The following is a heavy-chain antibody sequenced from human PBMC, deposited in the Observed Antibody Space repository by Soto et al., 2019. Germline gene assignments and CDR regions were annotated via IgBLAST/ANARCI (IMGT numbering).Heavy chain of an antibody. CDR3: ARRYGGAFDI. J-gene: IGHJ3*02. CDR1: GGSISSYD. Sequence: QVQLQESGPGLVKPSETLSLTCTVSGGSISSYDWSWIRQPPGKGLEWIGYIYYSGSTNYNPSLKRRVTISVDTSKNQFSLKLSSVTAADTAVYYCARRYGGAFDIWGQGTMVTVSS. CDR2: IYYSGST. V-gene: IGHV4-59*08. D-gene: IGHD3-10*01.